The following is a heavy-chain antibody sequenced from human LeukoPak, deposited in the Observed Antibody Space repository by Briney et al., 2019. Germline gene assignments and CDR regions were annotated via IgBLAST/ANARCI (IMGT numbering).Heavy chain of an antibody. J-gene: IGHJ3*02. CDR1: GGSFSGSY. Sequence: PSETLSLTCAVSGGSFSGSYWSWIRPPPGKGLEWVGEINHSGRTNYNPSLKSRVTISVDTSKNQLSLKLSAVTAADTAGYYCARKEQWLPHDAFDIWGQGTMVTVSS. V-gene: IGHV4-34*01. CDR2: INHSGRT. D-gene: IGHD6-19*01. CDR3: ARKEQWLPHDAFDI.